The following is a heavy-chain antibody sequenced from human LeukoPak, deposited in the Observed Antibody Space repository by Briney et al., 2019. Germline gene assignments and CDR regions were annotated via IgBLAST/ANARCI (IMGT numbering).Heavy chain of an antibody. CDR3: ARGRQLAY. CDR1: GFTFDDYA. Sequence: PGGSLRLSCAASGFTFDDYAMHWVRQAPGKGLEWVSGISWNSGSIGYADSVKGRFTISRDNAKNSLYLQMNGLRAEDTAIYYCARGRQLAYWGQGTLATVSS. CDR2: ISWNSGSI. V-gene: IGHV3-9*01. J-gene: IGHJ4*02. D-gene: IGHD2-2*01.